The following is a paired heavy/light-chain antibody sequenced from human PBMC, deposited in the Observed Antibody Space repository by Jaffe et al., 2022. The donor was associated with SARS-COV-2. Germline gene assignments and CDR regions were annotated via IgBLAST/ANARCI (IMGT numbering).Heavy chain of an antibody. D-gene: IGHD3-22*01. J-gene: IGHJ4*02. Sequence: QLQLQESGPGLVKPSETLSLTCTVSGVSISSSSYYWGWIRQSPGKGLEWIGSIYYSGNTYFNPSLKSRVTISVDTSRNQFSLNLRSVTATDTAVYYCALYDATDYYLQCFVYWGQGTLVTVSS. CDR2: IYYSGNT. CDR3: ALYDATDYYLQCFVY. V-gene: IGHV4-39*01. CDR1: GVSISSSSYY.
Light chain of an antibody. CDR1: SSDVGGYNY. Sequence: QSALTQPPSASGSPGQSVTISCTGTSSDVGGYNYVSWYQQHPGKAPKLMIYEVSKRPSGVPDRFSGSKSGNTASLTVSGLQAEDEADYYCSSFAGSNPYVFGTGTKVTVL. J-gene: IGLJ1*01. CDR2: EVS. CDR3: SSFAGSNPYV. V-gene: IGLV2-8*01.